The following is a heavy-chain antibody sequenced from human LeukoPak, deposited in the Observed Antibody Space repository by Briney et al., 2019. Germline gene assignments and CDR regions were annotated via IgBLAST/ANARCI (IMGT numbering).Heavy chain of an antibody. J-gene: IGHJ5*02. Sequence: ASVKVSCKASGYTFTSYAMNWVRQAPGQGLEWMGWINTNTGNPTYAQGFTGRFVFSLDTSVSTAYLQISSLKAEDTAVYYCARDLRGNDYVWGSYPLPDPWGQGTLVTVSS. CDR3: ARDLRGNDYVWGSYPLPDP. V-gene: IGHV7-4-1*02. CDR1: GYTFTSYA. D-gene: IGHD3-16*02. CDR2: INTNTGNP.